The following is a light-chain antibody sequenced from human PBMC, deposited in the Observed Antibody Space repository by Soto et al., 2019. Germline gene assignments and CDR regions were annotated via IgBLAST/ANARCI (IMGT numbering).Light chain of an antibody. J-gene: IGLJ2*01. CDR1: TSNLGSHY. CDR2: TDN. V-gene: IGLV1-47*02. Sequence: QSVLTQPPSASGTPGPRVTMSCSGSTSNLGSHYGYWYQHLPGPAPRLLIDTDNQRPSWVPDRFAGSTSGTAAPLAISGLRSEEGADYFCAAWDDNLRGYGVCGGGTKLTVL. CDR3: AAWDDNLRGYGV.